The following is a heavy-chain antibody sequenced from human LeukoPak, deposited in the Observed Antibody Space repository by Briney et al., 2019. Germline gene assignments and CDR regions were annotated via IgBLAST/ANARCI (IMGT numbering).Heavy chain of an antibody. CDR2: INHSGST. CDR1: GGSFSGYY. Sequence: SETLSLTCAVHGGSFSGYYWSWIRQPPGKGLEWIGEINHSGSTNYNPSLKSRVTISVDTSKNQFSLKLSSVTAADTAVYYCARGKTGYSSRKNDNWFDPWGQGTLVTVSS. V-gene: IGHV4-34*01. J-gene: IGHJ5*02. D-gene: IGHD6-13*01. CDR3: ARGKTGYSSRKNDNWFDP.